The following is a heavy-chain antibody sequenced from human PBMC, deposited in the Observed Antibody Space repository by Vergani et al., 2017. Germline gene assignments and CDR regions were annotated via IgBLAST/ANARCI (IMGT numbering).Heavy chain of an antibody. J-gene: IGHJ5*02. CDR3: ATQRSTIFGVVIIRDWFDP. V-gene: IGHV1-24*01. CDR2: FDPEDGET. Sequence: QVQLVQSGAEVKKPGASVKVSCKVSGYTLTELSMHWVRQAPXKGLEWMGGFDPEDGETIYAQKFQGRVTMTEDTSTDTAYMELSSLRSEDTAVYYCATQRSTIFGVVIIRDWFDPWGQGTLVTVSS. D-gene: IGHD3-3*01. CDR1: GYTLTELS.